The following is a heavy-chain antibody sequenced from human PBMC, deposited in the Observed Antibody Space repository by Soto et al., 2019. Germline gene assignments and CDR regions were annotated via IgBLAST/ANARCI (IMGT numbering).Heavy chain of an antibody. CDR2: IYYSGST. CDR1: GGSISSSSYY. V-gene: IGHV4-39*01. CDR3: ARLSVVGLKWFDP. J-gene: IGHJ5*02. D-gene: IGHD2-21*01. Sequence: SETLSLTCTVSGGSISSSSYYWGWIRQPPGKGLEWIGSIYYSGSTYYNPSLKSRVTISVDTSKNQFSLKLSSVTAADTAVYYCARLSVVGLKWFDPWGQGTLVTVSS.